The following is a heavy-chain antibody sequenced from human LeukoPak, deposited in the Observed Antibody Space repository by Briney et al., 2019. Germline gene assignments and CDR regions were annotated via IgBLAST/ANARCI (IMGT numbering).Heavy chain of an antibody. Sequence: ASVKVSCKASGYTFTAYYVHWLRQAPGQGPEWMGWIKPDSGSSHYAQKFQGRVTMTRDTSSNSAYMDLTRLKSDDTAVYYCARARVPIAVAGLYYFDYWGQGALVTVSS. V-gene: IGHV1-2*02. CDR3: ARARVPIAVAGLYYFDY. J-gene: IGHJ4*02. CDR2: IKPDSGSS. CDR1: GYTFTAYY. D-gene: IGHD6-19*01.